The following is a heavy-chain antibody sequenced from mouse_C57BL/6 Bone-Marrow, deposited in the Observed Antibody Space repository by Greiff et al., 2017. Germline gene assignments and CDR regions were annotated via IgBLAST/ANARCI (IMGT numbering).Heavy chain of an antibody. D-gene: IGHD1-1*01. V-gene: IGHV3-3*01. J-gene: IGHJ4*01. CDR3: AVYYYGSSYGYAMDY. Sequence: EVQLQESGPSLVRPSQTLSLTCTVTGFSINSDCYWIWIRQFPGNKLEYIGYTFYSGITYYNPSLESRTYITRDTSKNQFSLKLSSVTTEDTATYYCAVYYYGSSYGYAMDYWGQGTSVTVSS. CDR1: GFSINSDCY. CDR2: TFYSGIT.